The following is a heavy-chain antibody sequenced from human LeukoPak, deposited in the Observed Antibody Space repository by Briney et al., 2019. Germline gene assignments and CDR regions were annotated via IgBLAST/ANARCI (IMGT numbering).Heavy chain of an antibody. CDR3: ARDRLQLWSFDP. Sequence: SRVYISVDTSKQQFSLKLSSMTAADTAVYYCARDRLQLWSFDPWGQGTLVTVSS. D-gene: IGHD1-1*01. V-gene: IGHV4-39*07. J-gene: IGHJ5*02.